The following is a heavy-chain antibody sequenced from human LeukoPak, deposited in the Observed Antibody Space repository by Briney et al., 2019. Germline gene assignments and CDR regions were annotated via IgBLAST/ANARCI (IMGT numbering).Heavy chain of an antibody. V-gene: IGHV3-30-3*01. CDR1: GFTFSSYA. CDR2: ISYDGSNK. CDR3: ARDGEDVAAAGYYFDY. J-gene: IGHJ4*02. Sequence: PGGSLRLSCAASGFTFSSYAMHWVRQAPGKGLEWVAVISYDGSNKYYADSVKGRFTISRDNSKNTLYLQMNSLRAEDTAVYYCARDGEDVAAAGYYFDYWGQGTLVTVSS. D-gene: IGHD6-13*01.